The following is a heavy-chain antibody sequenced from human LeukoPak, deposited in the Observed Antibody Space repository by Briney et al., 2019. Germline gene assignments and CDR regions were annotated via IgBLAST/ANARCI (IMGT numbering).Heavy chain of an antibody. D-gene: IGHD6-13*01. V-gene: IGHV4-59*01. J-gene: IGHJ4*02. Sequence: SETLSLTCTVSGGSISSYYWSWLRQPPGKGLEWIGYIYYSGSTNYNPSLKSRVTISVDTSKNQFSLKLSSVTAADTAVYYCARASKTAAGAIDYWGQGTLVTVSS. CDR1: GGSISSYY. CDR3: ARASKTAAGAIDY. CDR2: IYYSGST.